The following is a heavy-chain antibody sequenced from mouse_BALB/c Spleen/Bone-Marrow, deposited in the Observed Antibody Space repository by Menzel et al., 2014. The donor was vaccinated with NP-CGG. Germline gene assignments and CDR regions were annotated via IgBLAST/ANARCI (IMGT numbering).Heavy chain of an antibody. Sequence: VQLQQSGAELVKPGASVKLSCKASGYTFXSYYMYWVKQRPGQGLEWIGEINPSNGSTNFNEKFKSKATLTVDKSSSTAYMQLSSLTSEDSAVYYCTREGDSPFAYWGQGTLVTVSA. V-gene: IGHV1S81*02. CDR2: INPSNGST. D-gene: IGHD2-13*01. J-gene: IGHJ3*01. CDR3: TREGDSPFAY. CDR1: GYTFXSYY.